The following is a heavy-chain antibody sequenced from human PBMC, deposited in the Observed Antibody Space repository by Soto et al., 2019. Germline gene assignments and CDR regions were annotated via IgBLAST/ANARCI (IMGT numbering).Heavy chain of an antibody. CDR3: ARDQGVLWFGEFPGVSSGMDV. CDR2: INYSGST. Sequence: SETLSLTCAVYGGSFSDYYWSWIRQPPGKGLEWIGEINYSGSTNYNPSLKSRVTISRDTSKSQFSLKMSSVTAADTAVYYCARDQGVLWFGEFPGVSSGMDVWGQGTTVTVSS. V-gene: IGHV4-34*01. J-gene: IGHJ6*02. CDR1: GGSFSDYY. D-gene: IGHD3-10*01.